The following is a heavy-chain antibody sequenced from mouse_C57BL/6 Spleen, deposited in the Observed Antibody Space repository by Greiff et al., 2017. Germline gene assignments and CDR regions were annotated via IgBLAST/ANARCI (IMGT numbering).Heavy chain of an antibody. J-gene: IGHJ1*03. CDR3: ARGPWYFDV. CDR2: IDPSDSHT. CDR1: GYTFTSYW. V-gene: IGHV1-50*01. Sequence: QVQLQQPGAELVKPGASVKLSCKASGYTFTSYWMQWVKQRPGQGLEWIGEIDPSDSHTNYNQKFKGKATLTADTSSSTAYMQLSSLTSEDSAVYYCARGPWYFDVWGTGTTVTVSS.